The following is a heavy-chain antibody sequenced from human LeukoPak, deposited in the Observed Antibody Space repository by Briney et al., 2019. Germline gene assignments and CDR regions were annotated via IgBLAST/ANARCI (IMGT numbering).Heavy chain of an antibody. CDR1: GGSISSGTYY. CDR3: ARDRPTLSDAFDI. J-gene: IGHJ3*02. D-gene: IGHD6-6*01. Sequence: SQTLSLTCTVSGGSISSGTYYWSWIRQPAGKGLEWIGRIYTSGSTNYNPSLKSRVTISVDTSKNQFSLKLSSVTAADTAVYYCARDRPTLSDAFDIWGQGTMVTVSS. V-gene: IGHV4-61*02. CDR2: IYTSGST.